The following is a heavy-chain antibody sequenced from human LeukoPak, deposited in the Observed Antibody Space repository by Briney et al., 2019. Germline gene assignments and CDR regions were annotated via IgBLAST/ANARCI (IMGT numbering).Heavy chain of an antibody. J-gene: IGHJ4*02. CDR2: IKQDGSEK. Sequence: PGGSLRLSCAASGFTFSSYWMSWVRQAPGKGLEWVANIKQDGSEKYYVDSVKGRFTISRDNAKNSLYLQMNSLRAEGTAVYYCARESGDPLFDYWGQGTLVTVSS. D-gene: IGHD7-27*01. CDR1: GFTFSSYW. CDR3: ARESGDPLFDY. V-gene: IGHV3-7*03.